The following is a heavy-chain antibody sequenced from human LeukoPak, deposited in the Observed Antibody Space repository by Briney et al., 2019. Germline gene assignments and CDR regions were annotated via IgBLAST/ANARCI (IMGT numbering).Heavy chain of an antibody. Sequence: PGGSLRLSCAASGFTVSSNYMSWVRQAPGKGLEWVSVIYSGGSTYYADSVKGRFTISRDNSKNTLYLQMNSLRAEDTAVYYCARDHPRYYDMGMDVWGQGTTVTVSS. D-gene: IGHD3-9*01. J-gene: IGHJ6*02. V-gene: IGHV3-53*01. CDR3: ARDHPRYYDMGMDV. CDR2: IYSGGST. CDR1: GFTVSSNY.